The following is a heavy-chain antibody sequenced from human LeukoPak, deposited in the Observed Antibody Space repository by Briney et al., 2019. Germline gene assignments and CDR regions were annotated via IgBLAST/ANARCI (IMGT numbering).Heavy chain of an antibody. J-gene: IGHJ4*02. Sequence: SETLSLTCTVSGGSISSGGYYWSWIRQHPGKGLEWIGYIYYSGSTYYNPSLKSRVTISVDTSKNQFSLKLSSVTAADTAVYYCARGAQGGLFLLDYWGQGTLVTVSS. D-gene: IGHD2-21*01. CDR2: IYYSGST. CDR3: ARGAQGGLFLLDY. CDR1: GGSISSGGYY. V-gene: IGHV4-31*03.